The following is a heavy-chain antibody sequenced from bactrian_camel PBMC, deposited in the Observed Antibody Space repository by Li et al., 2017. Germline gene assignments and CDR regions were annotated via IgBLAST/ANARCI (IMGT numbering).Heavy chain of an antibody. CDR3: APLIPGSTIWDS. CDR1: GFTARFSDYC. CDR2: IDADGST. V-gene: IGHV3S63*01. Sequence: HVQLVESGGGSVQAGGSVRLSCVGSGFTARFSDYCMGWFRQYPGKEREGVATIDADGSTTYADSVKGRFTISRDNAENTVYLQMNSLKSEDTALYYCAPLIPGSTIWDSWGQGTQVTVS. D-gene: IGHD6*01. J-gene: IGHJ4*01.